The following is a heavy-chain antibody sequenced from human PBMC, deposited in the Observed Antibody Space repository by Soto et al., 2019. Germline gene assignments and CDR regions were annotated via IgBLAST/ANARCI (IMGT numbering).Heavy chain of an antibody. CDR2: IYYSGST. CDR1: GGSISSYY. Sequence: PSETLSLTCTVSGGSISSYYWSWIRQPPGKGLEWIGYIYYSGSTNYNPSLKSRVTISVDTSKNQSSLKLSSVTAADTAVYYCARGVPYYYYYDYMDVWGKGTTVTVS. J-gene: IGHJ6*03. CDR3: ARGVPYYYYYDYMDV. V-gene: IGHV4-59*01.